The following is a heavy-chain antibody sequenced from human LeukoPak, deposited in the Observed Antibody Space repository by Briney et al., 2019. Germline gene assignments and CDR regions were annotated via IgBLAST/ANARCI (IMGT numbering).Heavy chain of an antibody. Sequence: SETLSLTCTVSGGSISSYSWSWIRQPPGKGLENIGYIYHIGTTNYNPSLKSRVTISVDTSNNQFSLRLNSVTAADTAVYYCARDPFGSNAFDIWGQGTVVAVSS. J-gene: IGHJ3*02. V-gene: IGHV4-59*01. CDR1: GGSISSYS. D-gene: IGHD3-10*01. CDR3: ARDPFGSNAFDI. CDR2: IYHIGTT.